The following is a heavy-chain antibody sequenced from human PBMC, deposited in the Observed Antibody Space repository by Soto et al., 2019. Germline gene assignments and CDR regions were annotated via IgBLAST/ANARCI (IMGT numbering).Heavy chain of an antibody. Sequence: QVQLVQSGAEVKKPGASVKVSCKASGYTFTSYYLHWVRQAPGQGLEWMGIINPSRGSTSYAQKFQGRVTMTRDTSTSTVYMELSSLRSEDTAVYYCARGHPITMIRGVINYWGQGTLVTVSS. CDR2: INPSRGST. V-gene: IGHV1-46*03. D-gene: IGHD3-10*01. CDR3: ARGHPITMIRGVINY. J-gene: IGHJ4*02. CDR1: GYTFTSYY.